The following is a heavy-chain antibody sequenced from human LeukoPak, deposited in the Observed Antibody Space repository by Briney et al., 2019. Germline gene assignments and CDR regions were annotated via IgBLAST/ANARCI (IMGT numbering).Heavy chain of an antibody. Sequence: GGSLSLSCAASGFTFSSYSMSWVRQAPGKGLEWVSSITTSSTYISYADSVKGRFTISRDNAKNSLYLQMNSLRAEDTAVYYCARGKYSSGWFDYWGQGTLVTVSS. J-gene: IGHJ4*02. V-gene: IGHV3-21*01. D-gene: IGHD6-19*01. CDR1: GFTFSSYS. CDR2: ITTSSTYI. CDR3: ARGKYSSGWFDY.